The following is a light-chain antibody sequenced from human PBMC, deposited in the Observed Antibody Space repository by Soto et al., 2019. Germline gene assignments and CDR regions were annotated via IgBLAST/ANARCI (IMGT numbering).Light chain of an antibody. Sequence: EIVLTQSPGTLSLSPGERATLSCRASQSVSSSYLAWYQRKPGQAPRLLIYGASSRATGIPDRFSGSGSGTDFTLTISRLEPEDFAVYFCQQYGNSPPNTFGQGTKVDIK. CDR2: GAS. CDR3: QQYGNSPPNT. J-gene: IGKJ2*01. V-gene: IGKV3-20*01. CDR1: QSVSSSY.